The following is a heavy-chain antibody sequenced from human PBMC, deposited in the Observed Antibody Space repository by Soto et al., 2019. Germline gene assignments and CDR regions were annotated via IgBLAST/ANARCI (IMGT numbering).Heavy chain of an antibody. Sequence: PSETLSLTCSVSGAALNSGNYYWSWIRQVPGKGLEWIGHIYVTGAVDYNPSLRDRITISQGTSERQFSLNLRLVTAADTAVYHCERLRIATNNYKWLDPWGQGTLVTVSS. CDR3: ERLRIATNNYKWLDP. CDR2: IYVTGAV. CDR1: GAALNSGNYY. V-gene: IGHV4-31*03. J-gene: IGHJ5*02. D-gene: IGHD2-21*01.